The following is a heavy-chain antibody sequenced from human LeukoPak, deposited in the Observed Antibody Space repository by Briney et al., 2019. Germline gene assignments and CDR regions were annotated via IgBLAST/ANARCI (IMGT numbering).Heavy chain of an antibody. V-gene: IGHV3-66*01. CDR1: GFTVSSNY. CDR3: ARGPDSSNWYEPVDY. J-gene: IGHJ4*02. D-gene: IGHD6-13*01. CDR2: IYSGGST. Sequence: PGGSLRLSCAASGFTVSSNYMSWVRQAPGKGLEWVSVIYSGGSTYYADSVKGRFTISRDNSKNTLYLQMNSLRAEDTAVYYCARGPDSSNWYEPVDYWGQGTLVTVSS.